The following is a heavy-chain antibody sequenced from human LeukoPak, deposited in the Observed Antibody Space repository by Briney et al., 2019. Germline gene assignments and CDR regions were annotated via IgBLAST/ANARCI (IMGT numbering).Heavy chain of an antibody. CDR2: IKLDGSEK. D-gene: IGHD3-9*01. CDR1: GFTFGSYW. J-gene: IGHJ4*02. V-gene: IGHV3-7*01. Sequence: GGSLRLSCAASGFTFGSYWMSWVRQAPGKGLEWVANIKLDGSEKYYVDSVKGRFTISRDNAKKSLYLQMNSLRAEDTAVYYCARTFGLRYFDYWGQGTLVTVSS. CDR3: ARTFGLRYFDY.